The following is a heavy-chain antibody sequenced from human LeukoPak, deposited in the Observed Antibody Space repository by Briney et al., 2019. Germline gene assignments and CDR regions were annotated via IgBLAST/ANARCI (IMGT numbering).Heavy chain of an antibody. V-gene: IGHV1-18*01. CDR1: GYTFSSHG. CDR2: ISTSSGNT. J-gene: IGHJ4*02. CDR3: AGWGNSNWWEHLGDY. D-gene: IGHD6-13*01. Sequence: AASVKVSCKASGYTFSSHGITWVRPAPGQGFEWMGWISTSSGNTNYAQKLQDRVTMTTDSSTSIAYMEVRGLTSDDTAIYYCAGWGNSNWWEHLGDYWGQGTLVIVSS.